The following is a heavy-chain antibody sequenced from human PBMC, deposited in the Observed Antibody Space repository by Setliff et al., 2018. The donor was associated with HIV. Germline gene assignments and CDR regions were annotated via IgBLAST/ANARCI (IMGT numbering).Heavy chain of an antibody. D-gene: IGHD3-3*01. CDR3: AGVSSQFSDWRKDYFEF. CDR1: CSRLTDFY. CDR2: ITPTSGGT. Sequence: PSVKVSCKASCSRLTDFYIHWVRQAPGQGLEWMGWITPTSGGTEYAGKFQGRVTLTRDTSINISYMEVTMMTSDDTAVYYCAGVSSQFSDWRKDYFEFWGRGSLVTVSS. J-gene: IGHJ4*02. V-gene: IGHV1-2*02.